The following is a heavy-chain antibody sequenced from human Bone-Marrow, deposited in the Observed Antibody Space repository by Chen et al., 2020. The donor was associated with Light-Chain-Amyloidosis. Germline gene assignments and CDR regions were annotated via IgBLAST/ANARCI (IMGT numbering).Heavy chain of an antibody. CDR1: GGTFSSYA. Sequence: QVQLVQSGAEVKKPGSSVKVSCKASGGTFSSYAISWVRQAPGQGLEWMGGIIPIFGTANYAQKFQGRVTMTADESTSTAYMELSSLRSEDTAVYYCARPDLGIVGATMAYYYGMDVWGQGTTVTVSS. CDR2: IIPIFGTA. V-gene: IGHV1-69*01. D-gene: IGHD1-26*01. J-gene: IGHJ6*02. CDR3: ARPDLGIVGATMAYYYGMDV.